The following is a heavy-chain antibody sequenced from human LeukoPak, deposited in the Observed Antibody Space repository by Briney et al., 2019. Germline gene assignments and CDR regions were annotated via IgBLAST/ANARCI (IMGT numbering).Heavy chain of an antibody. CDR3: ARGSRLLTGYLYYYYYMDV. V-gene: IGHV4-59*01. Sequence: SETLSLTCTVSSGSISNYYWSWIRQPPGKGLEWIGYIYYSGSTSYNPSLKSRVTISVDTSKNQFSLKLSSVTAADTAVYYCARGSRLLTGYLYYYYYMDVWGKGTTVTVSS. CDR2: IYYSGST. D-gene: IGHD3-9*01. J-gene: IGHJ6*03. CDR1: SGSISNYY.